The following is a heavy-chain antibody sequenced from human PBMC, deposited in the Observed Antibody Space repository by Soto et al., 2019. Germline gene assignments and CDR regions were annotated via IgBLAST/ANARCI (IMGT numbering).Heavy chain of an antibody. CDR3: ARGRGEDNRGWATYFDY. D-gene: IGHD3-16*01. J-gene: IGHJ4*02. CDR2: IITNGVNT. Sequence: EVQLVESGGGLVQPGGSLRLSCAASGFTFSGYSMFWVRQAPGKGLESVSAIITNGVNTFYAKSVKGRFTSSRDNSKNTMYLQMGSLRAEDMAVYYGARGRGEDNRGWATYFDYWGQGTLVTVSS. CDR1: GFTFSGYS. V-gene: IGHV3-64*01.